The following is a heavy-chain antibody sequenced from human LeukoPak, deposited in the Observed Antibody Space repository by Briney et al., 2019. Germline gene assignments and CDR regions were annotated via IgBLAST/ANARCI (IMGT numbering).Heavy chain of an antibody. CDR2: RSYDGANN. V-gene: IGHV3-30*04. CDR1: GFTFSSYA. Sequence: GRSLRLSCAASGFTFSSYAMHWVRQPPGKGLEWVAVRSYDGANNHYADSVKGRFTISRDNSKNTLYLEMNSLGAEDTAVYYCARDQAVSGSNYYYGVDVWGEGTTVTVSS. CDR3: ARDQAVSGSNYYYGVDV. D-gene: IGHD6-19*01. J-gene: IGHJ6*04.